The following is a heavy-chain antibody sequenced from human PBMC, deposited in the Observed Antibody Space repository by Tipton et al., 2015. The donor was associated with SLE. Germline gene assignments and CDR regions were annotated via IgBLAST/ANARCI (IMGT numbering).Heavy chain of an antibody. CDR1: GFTFSSYG. CDR3: AKDRGVGATADYFDY. Sequence: GSLRLSCAASGFTFSSYGMHWVRQAPGKGLEWVAFIRYDGSNKYYADSVKGRFTISRDNAKNTLYLQMNSLRAEDTAVYYCAKDRGVGATADYFDYWGQGTLVTVSS. J-gene: IGHJ4*02. V-gene: IGHV3-30*02. D-gene: IGHD1-26*01. CDR2: IRYDGSNK.